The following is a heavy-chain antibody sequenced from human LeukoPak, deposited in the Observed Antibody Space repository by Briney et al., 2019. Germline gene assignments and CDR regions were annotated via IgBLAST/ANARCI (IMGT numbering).Heavy chain of an antibody. D-gene: IGHD4-23*01. Sequence: GGSLRLSCAASGFTFSSYTMNWVRQAPGKGLEWVSSISTSGSYIYYADSVKGRFTISRDNAKNSLYLQMNSLRAEDTALYCCARDGDTVLTRGYYYYMDVWGKGTTVTVSS. J-gene: IGHJ6*03. CDR3: ARDGDTVLTRGYYYYMDV. CDR1: GFTFSSYT. V-gene: IGHV3-21*01. CDR2: ISTSGSYI.